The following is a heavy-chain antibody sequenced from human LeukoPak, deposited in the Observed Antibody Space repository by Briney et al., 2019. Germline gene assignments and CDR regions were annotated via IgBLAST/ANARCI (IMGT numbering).Heavy chain of an antibody. J-gene: IGHJ6*02. V-gene: IGHV3-11*05. Sequence: GGSLRLSCAASGFTFSDYYMSWIRQAPGKGLGWVSYITSSSSYTNYADSVKGRFTISRDNAKNSLYLQMNSLRAEDTAVYYCARVSVAVAGTGAYYGMDVWGQGTTVTVSS. CDR1: GFTFSDYY. D-gene: IGHD6-19*01. CDR3: ARVSVAVAGTGAYYGMDV. CDR2: ITSSSSYT.